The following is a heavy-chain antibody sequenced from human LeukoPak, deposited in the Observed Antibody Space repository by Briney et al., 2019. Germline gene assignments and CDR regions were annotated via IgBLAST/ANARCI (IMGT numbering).Heavy chain of an antibody. J-gene: IGHJ4*02. CDR3: ARLDY. V-gene: IGHV5-51*01. Sequence: QKFSYKASGYSFTSYWIGWVRPMPGKVLELMGIIYSGDSDTRYSQSFQGQVTISADKSSSTAYLQWSSLKASDTAVYYCARLDYWGQGALVSVSS. CDR1: GYSFTSYW. CDR2: IYSGDSDT.